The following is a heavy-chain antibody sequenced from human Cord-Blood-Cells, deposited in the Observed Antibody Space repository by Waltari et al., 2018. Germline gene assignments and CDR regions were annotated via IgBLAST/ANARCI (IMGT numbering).Heavy chain of an antibody. Sequence: QVQLVQSGAEVKKPGASVTVSCKASAYTFTAYYMHWVRQAPGQGLEWKGWINPNSGGKNYAQKFQGWVTMTRDTSISTAYMELSRLRSDDTAVYYCARVGAAGDMGPYFDYWGQGTLVTVSS. CDR3: ARVGAAGDMGPYFDY. CDR1: AYTFTAYY. CDR2: INPNSGGK. D-gene: IGHD6-13*01. J-gene: IGHJ4*02. V-gene: IGHV1-2*04.